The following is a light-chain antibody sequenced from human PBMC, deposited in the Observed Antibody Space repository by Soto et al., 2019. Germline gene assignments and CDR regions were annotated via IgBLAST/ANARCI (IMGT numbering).Light chain of an antibody. CDR2: AAS. CDR1: QGISSY. Sequence: AIRMTQSPSSLSASTGDRVTITCRASQGISSYLAWYQQKPGKAPKLLIYAASTLQSGVPSRFSGSGSGTDFTLTIRCLQSEDFATYYCQQYYSYPWTFGQGNKVEIK. CDR3: QQYYSYPWT. J-gene: IGKJ1*01. V-gene: IGKV1-8*01.